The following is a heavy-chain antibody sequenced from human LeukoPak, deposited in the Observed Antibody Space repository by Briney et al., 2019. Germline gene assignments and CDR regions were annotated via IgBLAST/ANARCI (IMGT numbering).Heavy chain of an antibody. J-gene: IGHJ2*01. Sequence: SETLSLTCTVSGGSISSYYWSWIRQPPGKGLEWIGYIYYSGSTNYNPSLKSRVTISVDTSKNQFSLKLSSVTAADTAVYYCAGTNLRYFDLWGRGTLVTVSS. CDR1: GGSISSYY. CDR3: AGTNLRYFDL. V-gene: IGHV4-59*01. CDR2: IYYSGST.